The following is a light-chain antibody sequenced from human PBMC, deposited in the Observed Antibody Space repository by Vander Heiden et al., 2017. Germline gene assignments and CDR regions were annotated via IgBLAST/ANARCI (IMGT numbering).Light chain of an antibody. Sequence: DIVMTQSPDSLALSPGERATINCESSQSVSYLSSNKNYLAWYQQKPGQPPKLLIYWASTRESGVPDRFSGRGSGTDFTLTISSLQAEDVAVYYCQQYYSTPRGTFGQGTKVEIK. CDR2: WAS. V-gene: IGKV4-1*01. J-gene: IGKJ1*01. CDR3: QQYYSTPRGT. CDR1: QSVSYLSSNKNY.